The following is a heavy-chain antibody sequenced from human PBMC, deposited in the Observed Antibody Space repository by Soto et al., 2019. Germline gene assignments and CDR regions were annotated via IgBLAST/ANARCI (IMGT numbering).Heavy chain of an antibody. CDR1: GFTFSNAW. CDR2: IKSKTDGGTT. D-gene: IGHD3-22*01. J-gene: IGHJ4*02. CDR3: TPWLVGSGYRLDY. V-gene: IGHV3-15*07. Sequence: GGSLRLSCAASGFTFSNAWMNWVRQAPGKGLEWVGRIKSKTDGGTTDYAAPVKGRFTISRDDSKNTLYLQMNSLKTEDTAVYYCTPWLVGSGYRLDYWGQGTLVTVSS.